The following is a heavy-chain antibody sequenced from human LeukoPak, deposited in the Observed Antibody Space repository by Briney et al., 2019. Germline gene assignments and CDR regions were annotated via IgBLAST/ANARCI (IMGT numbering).Heavy chain of an antibody. CDR1: GGSITNYH. J-gene: IGHJ3*02. Sequence: ASETLSLTCTVSGGSITNYHWTWIRQPPGKGLEWIGYIYYSGSTNYNPSLKSRVTTSVDTSKNQFSLKLSSVTAADTAVYYCARDLISYYYHSRVDAFDIWGQGTMVTVSS. D-gene: IGHD3-22*01. V-gene: IGHV4-59*01. CDR3: ARDLISYYYHSRVDAFDI. CDR2: IYYSGST.